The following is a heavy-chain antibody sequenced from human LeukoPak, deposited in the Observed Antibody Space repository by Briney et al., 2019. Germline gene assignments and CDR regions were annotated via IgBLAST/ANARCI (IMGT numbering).Heavy chain of an antibody. J-gene: IGHJ3*02. CDR3: ARAPGGFDI. CDR2: IIPSLGIP. D-gene: IGHD1-1*01. V-gene: IGHV1-69*04. Sequence: VASVKVSCKASGVSFTSSAFSWVRQAPGQGLEWMGRIIPSLGIPKYGPRFQGRLTITADKSTDTAYMELSSLRSEDTAVYYCARAPGGFDIRGQGTMVTVSS. CDR1: GVSFTSSA.